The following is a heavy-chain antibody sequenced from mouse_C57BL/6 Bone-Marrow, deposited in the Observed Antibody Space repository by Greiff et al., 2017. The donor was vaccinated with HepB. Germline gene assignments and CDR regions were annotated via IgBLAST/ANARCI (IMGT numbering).Heavy chain of an antibody. Sequence: EVMLVESGGGLVKPGGSLKLSCAASGFTFSDYGMHWVRQAPEKGLEWVAYISSGSSTNYYADTVKGRFTITRDNAKNTQFLQMTSLRSEDTAMYYCARDGMFTTNYFDYWGQGTTLTVSS. CDR1: GFTFSDYG. D-gene: IGHD2-2*01. V-gene: IGHV5-17*01. CDR3: ARDGMFTTNYFDY. CDR2: ISSGSSTN. J-gene: IGHJ2*01.